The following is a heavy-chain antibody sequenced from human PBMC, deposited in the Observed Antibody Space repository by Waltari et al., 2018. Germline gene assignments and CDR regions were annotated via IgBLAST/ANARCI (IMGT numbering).Heavy chain of an antibody. V-gene: IGHV5-51*01. CDR1: GNNRNTFW. CDR3: ASGDHFVYDS. CDR2: IYLGDLDT. J-gene: IGHJ4*02. D-gene: IGHD7-27*01. Sequence: VKVVQSGAEVKKPGESLTIACKVAGNNRNTFWITWVRRMPGKGLEWMGAIYLGDLDTRYSPPFRGHVTISADKSIHTAYLQLESLKISDTAIYFCASGDHFVYDSWGQGSLVTVSS.